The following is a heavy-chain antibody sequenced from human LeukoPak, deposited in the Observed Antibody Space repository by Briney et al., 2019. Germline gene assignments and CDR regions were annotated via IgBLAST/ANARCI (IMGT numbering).Heavy chain of an antibody. CDR1: GGSISSYY. CDR3: ARGSIAAAGTPPAAEYFQH. D-gene: IGHD6-13*01. Sequence: SETLSLTCTVSGGSISSYYWSWIRQPPGKGLEWIGYIYYSGSTNYNPSLKSRVTISVDASKNQFSLKLSSVPAADTAVYYCARGSIAAAGTPPAAEYFQHWGQGTLVTVSS. V-gene: IGHV4-59*01. J-gene: IGHJ1*01. CDR2: IYYSGST.